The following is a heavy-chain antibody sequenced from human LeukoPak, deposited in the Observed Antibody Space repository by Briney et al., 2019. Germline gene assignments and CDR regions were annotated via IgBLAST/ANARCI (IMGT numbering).Heavy chain of an antibody. CDR1: GFTFSSYA. CDR2: ISYDGSNK. CDR3: ARAQGYSGYEQIDY. J-gene: IGHJ4*02. Sequence: GGSLRLSCAASGFTFSSYAMHWVRQAPGNGLEWVAVISYDGSNKYYADSVKGRFTISRDNSKNTLYLQMNSLRAEDTAVYYCARAQGYSGYEQIDYWGQGTLVTVSS. V-gene: IGHV3-30-3*01. D-gene: IGHD5-12*01.